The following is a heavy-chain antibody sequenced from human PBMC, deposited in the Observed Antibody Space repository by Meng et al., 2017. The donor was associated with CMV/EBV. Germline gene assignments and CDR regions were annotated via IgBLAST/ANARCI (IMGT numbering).Heavy chain of an antibody. Sequence: ASVKVSCKASGYTFTSYYMHWVRQAPGQGLEWMGWINPNSGGTNYAQKFQGRVTMTRDTSISTAYMELSRLRSDDTAVYYCARSRITIFGVVTHLDYWGQGTLVTVSS. CDR1: GYTFTSYY. CDR2: INPNSGGT. CDR3: ARSRITIFGVVTHLDY. V-gene: IGHV1-2*02. D-gene: IGHD3-3*01. J-gene: IGHJ4*02.